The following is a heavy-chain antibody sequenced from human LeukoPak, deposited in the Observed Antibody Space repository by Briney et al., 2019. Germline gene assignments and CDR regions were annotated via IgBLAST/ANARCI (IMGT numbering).Heavy chain of an antibody. V-gene: IGHV1-69*01. CDR1: GGTFSSYA. D-gene: IGHD3-3*01. CDR2: IIPIFGTA. J-gene: IGHJ4*02. CDR3: ARGGWNDFWSGYYFGY. Sequence: SVTVSCTASGGTFSSYAISWVRQAPGQGLEWMGGIIPIFGTANYAQKFQGRVTITADESTSTAYMELSSLRSEDTAVYYCARGGWNDFWSGYYFGYWGQGTLVTVSS.